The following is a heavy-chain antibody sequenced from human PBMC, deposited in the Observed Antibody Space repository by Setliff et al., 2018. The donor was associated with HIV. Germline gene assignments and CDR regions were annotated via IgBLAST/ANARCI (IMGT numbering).Heavy chain of an antibody. J-gene: IGHJ4*02. V-gene: IGHV1-2*02. CDR1: GYTFTDYF. CDR3: ARVPGRNYFDY. CDR2: INPSSGAT. Sequence: ASVKVSCKASGYTFTDYFIHWVRQAPGQGLEWMGWINPSSGATNYAQKFQGRVTMTRDTSISTAYMEVSRPRSDDTAVYYCARVPGRNYFDYWGQGTLVTVSS.